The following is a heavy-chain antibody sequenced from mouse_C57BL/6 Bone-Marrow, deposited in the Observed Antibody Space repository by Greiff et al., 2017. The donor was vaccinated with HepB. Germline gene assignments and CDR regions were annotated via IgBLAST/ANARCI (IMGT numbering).Heavy chain of an antibody. D-gene: IGHD4-1*01. J-gene: IGHJ1*03. CDR2: IYPGSGST. CDR3: ARRTGTDWYFDV. Sequence: QVQLQQSGAELVKPGASVKMSCKASGYTFTSYWITWVKQRPGQGLEWIGDIYPGSGSTNYNEKFKSKATLTVDTSSSTAYMQLSSLTSEDSAVYYCARRTGTDWYFDVWGTGTTVTVSS. CDR1: GYTFTSYW. V-gene: IGHV1-55*01.